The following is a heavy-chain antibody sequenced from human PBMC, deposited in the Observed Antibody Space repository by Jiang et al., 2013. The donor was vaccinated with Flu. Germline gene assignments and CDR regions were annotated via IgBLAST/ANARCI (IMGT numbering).Heavy chain of an antibody. CDR3: ATVTLSGGSPDSGAFDI. CDR1: GYTFTDYY. J-gene: IGHJ3*02. V-gene: IGHV1-69-2*01. CDR2: FDPEDGET. Sequence: GAEVKKPGATVKISCKVSGYTFTDYYMHWVQQAPGKGLEWMGGFDPEDGETIYAQKFQGRVTMTEDTSTDTAYMELSSLRSEDTAVYYCATVTLSGGSPDSGAFDIWGQGTMVTVSS. D-gene: IGHD2-15*01.